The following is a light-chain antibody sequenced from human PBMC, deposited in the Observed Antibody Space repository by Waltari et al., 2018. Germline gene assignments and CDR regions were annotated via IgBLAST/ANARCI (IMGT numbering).Light chain of an antibody. CDR3: QQYGSSPLYT. V-gene: IGKV3-20*01. CDR2: GAS. J-gene: IGKJ2*01. CDR1: QSVSSSY. Sequence: EIVLTQSPGTLSLSPGERATLSCRASQSVSSSYLAWYQQKPGQAPRLLIYGASSRATGIPDTFSGSGSGTDFTLTISRLEPEDYAVYYCQQYGSSPLYTFGQGTKLEIK.